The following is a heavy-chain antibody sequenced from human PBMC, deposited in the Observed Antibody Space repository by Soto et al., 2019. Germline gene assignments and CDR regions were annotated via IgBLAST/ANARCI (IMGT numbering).Heavy chain of an antibody. CDR1: VFTFSSYA. J-gene: IGHJ4*02. CDR2: ISYDGSNK. D-gene: IGHD2-2*01. Sequence: GWSLRLSCASSVFTFSSYAMHCVRHSPGKWLEWVAVISYDGSNKYYADSVKGRFTISRDNSKNMLYLQMNSLRAEDTAVYYCARGTSSLTRFEYWGQGTLVIVSS. CDR3: ARGTSSLTRFEY. V-gene: IGHV3-30-3*01.